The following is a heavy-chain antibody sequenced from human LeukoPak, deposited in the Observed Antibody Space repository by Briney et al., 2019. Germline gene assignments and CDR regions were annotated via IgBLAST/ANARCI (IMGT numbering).Heavy chain of an antibody. Sequence: GSSVKVSCKASGGTFSSYAISWVRQAPGQGLEWMGWINPNSGGTNYAQKFQGWVTMTRDTSISTAYMELSRLRSDDTAVYYCARGDYYDSSGSDYFDYWGQGTLVTVSS. V-gene: IGHV1-2*04. CDR1: GGTFSSYA. J-gene: IGHJ4*02. CDR3: ARGDYYDSSGSDYFDY. CDR2: INPNSGGT. D-gene: IGHD3-22*01.